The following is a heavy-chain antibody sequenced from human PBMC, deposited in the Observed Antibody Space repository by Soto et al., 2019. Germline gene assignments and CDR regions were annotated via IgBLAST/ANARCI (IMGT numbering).Heavy chain of an antibody. V-gene: IGHV3-21*01. Sequence: PGGSLRLSCAASGFTFSSYSMNWVRQAPGKGLEWVSSISSSSSYIYYADSVKGRFTISRDNAKNSLYLQMNSLRAEDTAVYYCARVYWGHSSRDHRFGGQFDYWGQGTLVTVSS. CDR1: GFTFSSYS. D-gene: IGHD6-13*01. CDR3: ARVYWGHSSRDHRFGGQFDY. J-gene: IGHJ4*02. CDR2: ISSSSSYI.